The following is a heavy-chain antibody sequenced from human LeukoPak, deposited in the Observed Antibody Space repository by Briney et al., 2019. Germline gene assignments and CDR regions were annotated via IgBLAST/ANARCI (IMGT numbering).Heavy chain of an antibody. V-gene: IGHV3-53*01. J-gene: IGHJ4*02. D-gene: IGHD1-7*01. CDR2: IYSGGST. Sequence: PGGSLRLSCAASGFTVSSNCMSWVRQAPGKGLEWVSVIYSGGSTYYADSVKGRFTISRDNSKNTLYLQMNSLRAEDTAVYYCARVNYQEDGDFDYWGQGTLVTVSS. CDR3: ARVNYQEDGDFDY. CDR1: GFTVSSNC.